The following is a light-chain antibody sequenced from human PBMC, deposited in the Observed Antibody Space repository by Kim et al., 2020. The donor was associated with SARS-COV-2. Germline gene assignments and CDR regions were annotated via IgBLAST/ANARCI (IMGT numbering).Light chain of an antibody. CDR2: DAS. CDR3: QRFGHSPMYG. CDR1: QNVTSNF. V-gene: IGKV3-20*01. J-gene: IGKJ2*03. Sequence: IVLTQSPDTLSVSPGERATLSCRASQNVTSNFLAWYQQRTGHATRLLIYDASSRATGIPEWFSGGCSGTDSTLTISIVETEDFALYYCQRFGHSPMYGFGQGTKLEI.